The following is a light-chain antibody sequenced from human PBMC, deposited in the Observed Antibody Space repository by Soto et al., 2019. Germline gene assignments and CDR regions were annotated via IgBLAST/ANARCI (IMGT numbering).Light chain of an antibody. V-gene: IGKV1-39*01. Sequence: DIQLTQSPSSLSASVGDRVTITCRASQNIIFYLNWYHQKPGQAPRLLIYAASNLQSGVPSRFSGSGSGTEFTLTISSLQPEDVATYFCQQSYTTPVYTFGQGTKLEIK. CDR2: AAS. J-gene: IGKJ2*01. CDR1: QNIIFY. CDR3: QQSYTTPVYT.